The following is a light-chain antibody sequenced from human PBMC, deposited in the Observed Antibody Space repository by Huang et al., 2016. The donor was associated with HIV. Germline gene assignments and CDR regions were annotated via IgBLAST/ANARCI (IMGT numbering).Light chain of an antibody. Sequence: DIQMTQPPFTRSASVGDRVTITCRANQTISTWLSWYHHKPGIAPKLQIHKASTLESGGPSRFSGSGSGTEFTLTISRLQPDDYATYYCKQYNTYSCTFGQGTKLELK. V-gene: IGKV1-5*03. CDR1: QTISTW. CDR3: KQYNTYSCT. CDR2: KAS. J-gene: IGKJ2*02.